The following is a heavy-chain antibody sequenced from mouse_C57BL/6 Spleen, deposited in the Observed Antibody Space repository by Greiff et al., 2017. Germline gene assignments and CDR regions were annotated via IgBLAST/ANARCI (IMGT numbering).Heavy chain of an antibody. Sequence: LQQSGAELVKPGASVKMSCKASGYTFTSYWITWVKQRPGQGLEWIGDIYPGSGSTNYNEKFKSKATLTVDTSSSTDYMQLSSLTSEDSAVYYCAREPSGYGYFDVWGTGTTVTVSS. D-gene: IGHD3-1*01. J-gene: IGHJ1*03. CDR3: AREPSGYGYFDV. CDR1: GYTFTSYW. V-gene: IGHV1-55*01. CDR2: IYPGSGST.